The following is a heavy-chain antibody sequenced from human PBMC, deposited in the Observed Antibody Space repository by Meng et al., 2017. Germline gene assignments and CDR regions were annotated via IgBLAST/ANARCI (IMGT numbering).Heavy chain of an antibody. CDR1: GGNFSSSA. CDR3: ARTPTKWELGSEYFQH. CDR2: IIPIFGTA. J-gene: IGHJ1*01. V-gene: IGHV1-69*06. Sequence: QVQRVQSGAEVKKPGSSVKVSCKASGGNFSSSAISWVRHAPGQGLEWMGGIIPIFGTANYAQKFQGRVTITADKSTSTAYMELSRLRSDDTAVYYCARTPTKWELGSEYFQHWGQGTLVTVSS. D-gene: IGHD1-26*01.